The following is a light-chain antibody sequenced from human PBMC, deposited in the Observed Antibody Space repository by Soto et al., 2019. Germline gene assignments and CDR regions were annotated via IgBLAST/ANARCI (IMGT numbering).Light chain of an antibody. J-gene: IGKJ4*01. V-gene: IGKV1-5*03. CDR3: QEYNSYSPVT. CDR1: QSISSW. Sequence: DIQMTQSPSTLSASVRDRVTITSRASQSISSWLAWYQQKPGKAPKLLLYKASSLESGVPSRFSGSGSGTEFTLTISSLQPDDFTIYYCQEYNSYSPVTFGGRTKVEIK. CDR2: KAS.